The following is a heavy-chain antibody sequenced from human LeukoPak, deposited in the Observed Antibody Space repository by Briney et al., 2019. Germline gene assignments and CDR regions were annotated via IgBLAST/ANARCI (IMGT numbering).Heavy chain of an antibody. CDR3: ARDGRGVAAAGSPLVFDY. D-gene: IGHD6-13*01. V-gene: IGHV3-30*02. Sequence: GGSLRLSCAASGFTFSSYGMHWVRQAPGKGLEWVAFIRYDGSNKYYADSVKGRFTISRDNSKNTLYLQMNSLRAEDTAIYYCARDGRGVAAAGSPLVFDYWGQGTLVTVSS. CDR2: IRYDGSNK. CDR1: GFTFSSYG. J-gene: IGHJ4*02.